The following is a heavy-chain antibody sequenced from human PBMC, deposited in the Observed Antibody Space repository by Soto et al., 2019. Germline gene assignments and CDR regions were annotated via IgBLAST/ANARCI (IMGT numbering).Heavy chain of an antibody. D-gene: IGHD3-3*01. Sequence: GESLKISCKGSGYSFTSYWIGWVRQMPGKGLEWMGIIYPGDSDTRYSPSFQGQVTISADKSISTAYLQWSSLKASDTAMYYCARRDFWSGYYTGDTNWFDPWGQGTLVTVSS. CDR2: IYPGDSDT. CDR1: GYSFTSYW. J-gene: IGHJ5*02. CDR3: ARRDFWSGYYTGDTNWFDP. V-gene: IGHV5-51*01.